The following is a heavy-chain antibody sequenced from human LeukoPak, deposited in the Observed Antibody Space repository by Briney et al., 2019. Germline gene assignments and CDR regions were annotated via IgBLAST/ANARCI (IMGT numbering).Heavy chain of an antibody. Sequence: GESLKISCKGSGYSFTSYWIGWVRQMPGKGLEWMGIIYPGDSDTRYSPSFQGQVTISADKSISTAYLQWSSLKASDTAMYYCARRPAARIAAAGSAYYYYGMDVWAKGPRSPSP. CDR3: ARRPAARIAAAGSAYYYYGMDV. J-gene: IGHJ6*02. CDR2: IYPGDSDT. V-gene: IGHV5-51*01. CDR1: GYSFTSYW. D-gene: IGHD6-13*01.